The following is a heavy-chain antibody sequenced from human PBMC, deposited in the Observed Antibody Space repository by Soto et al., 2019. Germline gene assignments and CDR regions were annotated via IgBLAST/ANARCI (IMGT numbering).Heavy chain of an antibody. Sequence: EVQLLESGGGLVQPGGSLRLSCAASGFTFSSYAMSWVRQAPGEGLEWVSAISGSGGSIYYADSVKGRFTISRDNSKNTLYLQMNSLRAEDTAVYYCAKDSGHYPPADTGWGQGTLVTVSS. V-gene: IGHV3-23*01. CDR1: GFTFSSYA. CDR3: AKDSGHYPPADTG. CDR2: ISGSGGSI. D-gene: IGHD5-12*01. J-gene: IGHJ4*02.